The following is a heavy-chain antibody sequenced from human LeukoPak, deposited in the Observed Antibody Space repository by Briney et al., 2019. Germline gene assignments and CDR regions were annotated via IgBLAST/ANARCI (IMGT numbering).Heavy chain of an antibody. CDR3: AKDLVTGSLDY. CDR2: ISWNSGSI. D-gene: IGHD3-10*01. Sequence: GGSLRLSCAASGFTFDDYAMHWVRQAPGKGLEWVPGISWNSGSIGYADSVKGRFTISRDNAKNTLYLQMNSLRAEDTAIYYCAKDLVTGSLDYWGQGTLVTVSS. J-gene: IGHJ4*02. V-gene: IGHV3-9*01. CDR1: GFTFDDYA.